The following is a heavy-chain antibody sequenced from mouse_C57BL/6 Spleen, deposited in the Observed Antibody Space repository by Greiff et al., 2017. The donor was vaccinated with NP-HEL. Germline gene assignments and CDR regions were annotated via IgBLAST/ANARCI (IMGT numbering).Heavy chain of an antibody. CDR1: GYTFTDYE. CDR2: IDPETGGT. Sequence: QVQLQQSGAELVRPGASVTLSCKASGYTFTDYEMHWVKQTPVHGLEWIGAIDPETGGTAYNQKFKGKAILTADKSSSTAYMELRSLTSEDSAVYYCTRPNSNYDFDYWGQGTTLTVSS. CDR3: TRPNSNYDFDY. D-gene: IGHD2-5*01. V-gene: IGHV1-15*01. J-gene: IGHJ2*01.